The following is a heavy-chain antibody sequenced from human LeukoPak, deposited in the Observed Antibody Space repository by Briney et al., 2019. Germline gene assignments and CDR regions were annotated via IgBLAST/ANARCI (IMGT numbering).Heavy chain of an antibody. J-gene: IGHJ4*02. Sequence: ASVKVSCKASGYTFSDYLIHWVRQAPGQGPEWMGRINPSSGGTSYAQKFRGRVTMTRDTSISTAYMELSRLRADDTAVYYCARKQALDSWGQGTLVTVSS. V-gene: IGHV1-2*06. CDR2: INPSSGGT. CDR3: ARKQALDS. CDR1: GYTFSDYL.